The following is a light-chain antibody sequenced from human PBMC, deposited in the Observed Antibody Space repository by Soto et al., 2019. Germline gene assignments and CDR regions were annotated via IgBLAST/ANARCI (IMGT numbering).Light chain of an antibody. Sequence: DIQMTQSPSSLSASGGDRVTITCRASQGISNFLAWYQQKPGKVPKLLISAASTLQSGVPSRFSGSGSGTDFTLTITSLQPDDVATYYCQKYSSVITFGQGTRLEIK. CDR2: AAS. CDR1: QGISNF. CDR3: QKYSSVIT. J-gene: IGKJ5*01. V-gene: IGKV1-27*01.